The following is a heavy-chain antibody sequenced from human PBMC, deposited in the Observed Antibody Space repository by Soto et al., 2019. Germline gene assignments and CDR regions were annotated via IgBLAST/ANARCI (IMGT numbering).Heavy chain of an antibody. D-gene: IGHD2-21*02. Sequence: PGESLKISCKGSGYSFTSYWIGWVRQMPGKGLEWMGIIYPGDSDTRYSPSFQGQVTISADKSISTAYLQWSSLKASDTAMYYCARVAYCGGDCFNPGLFDYWGQGTLVTVSS. CDR2: IYPGDSDT. CDR3: ARVAYCGGDCFNPGLFDY. CDR1: GYSFTSYW. J-gene: IGHJ4*02. V-gene: IGHV5-51*01.